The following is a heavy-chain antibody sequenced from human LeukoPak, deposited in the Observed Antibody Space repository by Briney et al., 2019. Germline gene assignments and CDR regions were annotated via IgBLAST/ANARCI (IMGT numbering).Heavy chain of an antibody. J-gene: IGHJ4*02. CDR2: IIPILGIA. D-gene: IGHD5-18*01. V-gene: IGHV1-69*04. CDR1: GGTFSSYA. CDR3: AIDADTAMGLDY. Sequence: ASVKVSCKASGGTFSSYAISWVRQAPGQGLEWMGRIIPILGIANYAQKFQGRVTITADKSTSTAYMELSSLRSEDTAVYYCAIDADTAMGLDYWGQGTLVTVSS.